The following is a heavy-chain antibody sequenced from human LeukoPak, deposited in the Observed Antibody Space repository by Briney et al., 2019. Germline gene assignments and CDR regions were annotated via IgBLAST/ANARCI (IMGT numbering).Heavy chain of an antibody. V-gene: IGHV4-4*07. CDR2: IHTSGST. Sequence: PSETLSLTCTVPGGSISSYYWSWIRQPAGKGLEWIGRIHTSGSTNYNPSLKSRVTMSVDTSKNQFSLKVTSVTAADAAVYYCARAWQWLPLDSWGQGTLVAVSS. CDR3: ARAWQWLPLDS. J-gene: IGHJ4*02. D-gene: IGHD6-19*01. CDR1: GGSISSYY.